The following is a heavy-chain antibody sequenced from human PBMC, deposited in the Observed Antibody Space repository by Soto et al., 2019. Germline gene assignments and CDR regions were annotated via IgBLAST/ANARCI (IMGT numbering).Heavy chain of an antibody. J-gene: IGHJ3*02. CDR2: IKQDGSEK. D-gene: IGHD2-2*03. CDR1: GFTFSNYW. Sequence: EVQLVESGGGLVQPGGSLRLSCAASGFTFSNYWMTWVRQAPGKGLEWVANIKQDGSEKYYVDSVKGRFTISRDNAKNSLYLEMNSLRAEDTAVYYCARVSGYCRLSGRNCDAFDIWGQGTKVTVSS. CDR3: ARVSGYCRLSGRNCDAFDI. V-gene: IGHV3-7*01.